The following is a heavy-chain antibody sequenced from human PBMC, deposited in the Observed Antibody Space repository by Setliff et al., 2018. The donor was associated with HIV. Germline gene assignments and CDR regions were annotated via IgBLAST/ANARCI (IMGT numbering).Heavy chain of an antibody. CDR1: GFTFSSYN. V-gene: IGHV3-21*04. CDR3: ARDSGVATIRKSALDY. Sequence: GGSLRLSCAASGFTFSSYNMNWVRQAPGKGLEWVSSISSSSNYIYYADSVKGRFTISRDNAKNSLYLQMNSLRAEDTALYYCARDSGVATIRKSALDYWGQGTLVTVSS. CDR2: ISSSSNYI. J-gene: IGHJ4*02. D-gene: IGHD5-12*01.